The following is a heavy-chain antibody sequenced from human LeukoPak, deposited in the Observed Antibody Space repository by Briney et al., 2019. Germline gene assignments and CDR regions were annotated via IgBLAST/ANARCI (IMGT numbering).Heavy chain of an antibody. V-gene: IGHV1-46*01. D-gene: IGHD3-22*01. Sequence: ASVKVSCKASGYTFTSYYMHWVRQAPGQGLEWKGIINPSGGSTSYAQKFQGRVTMTRGMSTSTVYMELSSLRSEDTAVYYCARLFQDSSGDYWGQGTLVTVSS. CDR1: GYTFTSYY. CDR2: INPSGGST. J-gene: IGHJ4*02. CDR3: ARLFQDSSGDY.